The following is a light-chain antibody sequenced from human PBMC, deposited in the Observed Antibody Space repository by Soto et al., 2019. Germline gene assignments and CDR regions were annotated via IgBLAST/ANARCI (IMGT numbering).Light chain of an antibody. V-gene: IGKV3-20*01. CDR3: QQYGSSPVT. CDR1: QSVRGNF. CDR2: GAS. J-gene: IGKJ4*01. Sequence: EIVLTQSPGTLSLSPGERATLSCRASQSVRGNFLAWYQQKPGQAPRLLIYGASSRATGIPDRFSGSGSVTDFTLTLSRLEPEDVAVYYCQQYGSSPVTFGGGTKVEI.